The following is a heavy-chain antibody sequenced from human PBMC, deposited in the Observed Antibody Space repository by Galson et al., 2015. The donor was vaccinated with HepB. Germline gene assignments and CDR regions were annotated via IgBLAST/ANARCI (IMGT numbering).Heavy chain of an antibody. D-gene: IGHD3-16*01. CDR2: INIGLGTT. V-gene: IGHV1-3*04. CDR1: GYTFTTLS. J-gene: IGHJ4*02. CDR3: ARDVKGGAKPFDF. Sequence: SVKVSCKASGYTFTTLSLHWVRQAPGQRLEWMGWINIGLGTTKYSSRFQGRITFTRDTSANTAYVEVRSLRSEDTAIYFCARDVKGGAKPFDFWGQGTLVTVSS.